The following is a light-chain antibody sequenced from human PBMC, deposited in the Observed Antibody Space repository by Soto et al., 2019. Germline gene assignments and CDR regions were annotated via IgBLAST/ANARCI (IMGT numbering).Light chain of an antibody. Sequence: QSVLTQPPSVSAAPGQKVTIFCSGSSSNIGNNYVSWYQQLPGTAPKLLIYENNKRPSGIPDRFSGSKSGTSATLGITGLQTGDEADYYCGTWDSSLSAGEVFGTGTKVTVL. V-gene: IGLV1-51*02. CDR1: SSNIGNNY. CDR3: GTWDSSLSAGEV. CDR2: ENN. J-gene: IGLJ1*01.